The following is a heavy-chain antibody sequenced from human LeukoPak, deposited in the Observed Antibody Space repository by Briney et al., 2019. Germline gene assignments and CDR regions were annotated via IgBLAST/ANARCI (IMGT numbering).Heavy chain of an antibody. J-gene: IGHJ6*03. Sequence: GGSLRLSCAASGFTFSSYSMNWVRQAPGQGLEWVSCISSSSSSIYYADSVQGRVTISRDNSTNSPYLQMNSLRAEDTAVYYCARERGGSYYKYYYMDVWGKGSSLTVSS. V-gene: IGHV3-21*01. D-gene: IGHD1-26*01. CDR3: ARERGGSYYKYYYMDV. CDR1: GFTFSSYS. CDR2: ISSSSSSI.